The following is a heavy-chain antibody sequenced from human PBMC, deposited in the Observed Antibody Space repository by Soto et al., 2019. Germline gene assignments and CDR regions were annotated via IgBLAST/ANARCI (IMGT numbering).Heavy chain of an antibody. V-gene: IGHV4-39*07. CDR1: GGSILDSTYY. Sequence: SETLSLTCTVSGGSILDSTYYWAWIRQSPGKGLEWIGTIFYSGGTFYTPSLKSRVTISVDTSKNQFSLKLSSVTAADTAVYYCARTPGYWGQGTLVTVSS. CDR2: IFYSGGT. CDR3: ARTPGY. J-gene: IGHJ4*02.